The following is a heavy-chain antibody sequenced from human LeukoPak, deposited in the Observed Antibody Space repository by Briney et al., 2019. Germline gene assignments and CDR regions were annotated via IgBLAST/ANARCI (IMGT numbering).Heavy chain of an antibody. J-gene: IGHJ3*02. CDR3: AREGSGSYPRRAFDI. CDR2: IYYSGST. D-gene: IGHD1-26*01. V-gene: IGHV4-39*07. Sequence: PSETLSLTCTVSGGSISSNSYYWGWIRQPPGKGLEWIGSIYYSGSTYYNPSLKSRVTISVDTSKNQFSLKLSSVTAADTAVYYCAREGSGSYPRRAFDIWGQGTMVTVSS. CDR1: GGSISSNSYY.